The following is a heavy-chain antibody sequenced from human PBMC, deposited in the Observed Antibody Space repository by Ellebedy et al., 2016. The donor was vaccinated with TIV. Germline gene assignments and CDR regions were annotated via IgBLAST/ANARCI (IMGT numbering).Heavy chain of an antibody. CDR2: IYSVETGGST. J-gene: IGHJ4*02. D-gene: IGHD6-19*01. CDR1: GLPVSSSY. V-gene: IGHV3-53*01. Sequence: PGGSLRLSCAASGLPVSSSYMTWVRQAPGKGLESLSLIYSVETGGSTYYADSVKGRFTISRDNSKNTLYLQMNGLRTEDTAVYYCAFSYRSGWEFDYWGQGTLVTVSS. CDR3: AFSYRSGWEFDY.